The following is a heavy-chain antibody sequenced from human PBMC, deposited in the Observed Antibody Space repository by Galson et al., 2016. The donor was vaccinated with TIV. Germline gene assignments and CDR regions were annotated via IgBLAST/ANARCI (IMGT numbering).Heavy chain of an antibody. V-gene: IGHV1-69*13. CDR1: GVIFTNFA. D-gene: IGHD3-10*01. J-gene: IGHJ4*02. CDR3: ARESRVYGSQFDD. Sequence: SVKVSCKASGVIFTNFAISWVRQAPGQGLEWMGRIIPLFGTPNYAQKFQGRVTITADDSTSTSYMKLSSLRYEDTAVYYCARESRVYGSQFDDWGQGTLVTVSS. CDR2: IIPLFGTP.